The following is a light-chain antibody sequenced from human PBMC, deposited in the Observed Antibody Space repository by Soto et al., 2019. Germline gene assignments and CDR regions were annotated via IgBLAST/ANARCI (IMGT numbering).Light chain of an antibody. Sequence: EIVLTQSPGTLSLSPGERATLSCRASQSVSSRYLAWYQQQPGQTPRLLIYGASSRATGIPDRFSGSGSGTDFTLTISILEPEDFAVYYCQQYGNSPPWTFGQGTKVEIK. J-gene: IGKJ1*01. CDR3: QQYGNSPPWT. CDR1: QSVSSRY. CDR2: GAS. V-gene: IGKV3-20*01.